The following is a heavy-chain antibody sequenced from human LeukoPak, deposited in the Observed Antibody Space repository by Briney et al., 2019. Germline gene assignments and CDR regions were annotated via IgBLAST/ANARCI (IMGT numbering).Heavy chain of an antibody. CDR1: GYSISSGHY. V-gene: IGHV4-38-2*02. Sequence: SETLSLTCTVSGYSISSGHYWGWIRQPPGKGLEWIGTIYHSGYTYYNPSLKSRVTISVDTSKNQFSLKLSSVTAADTAVYYCARYTYYHDSSGYYPYYYYMDVWGKGTTVTISS. J-gene: IGHJ6*03. D-gene: IGHD3-22*01. CDR2: IYHSGYT. CDR3: ARYTYYHDSSGYYPYYYYMDV.